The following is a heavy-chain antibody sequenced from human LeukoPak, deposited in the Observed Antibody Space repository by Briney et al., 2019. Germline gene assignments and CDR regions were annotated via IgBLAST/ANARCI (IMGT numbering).Heavy chain of an antibody. CDR2: ISSDGSST. V-gene: IGHV3-74*03. CDR1: GFTFRNHW. D-gene: IGHD6-6*01. CDR3: ARDQRVTGRPDIDY. Sequence: GGSLRLSCAASGFTFRNHWMHWVRQTPGKGLVWVSRISSDGSSTTYADSVKGRFTISRDNAKNTLYLQMNNLRAEDTAMYYCARDQRVTGRPDIDYWGQGTLVIVPS. J-gene: IGHJ4*02.